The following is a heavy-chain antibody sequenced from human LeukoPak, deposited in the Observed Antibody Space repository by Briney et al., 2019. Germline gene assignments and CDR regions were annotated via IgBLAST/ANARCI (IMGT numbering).Heavy chain of an antibody. CDR2: ISSDANYI. V-gene: IGHV3-21*01. J-gene: IGHJ4*02. D-gene: IGHD2-2*01. CDR1: GFAFSSYS. Sequence: GGSLRLSCAASGFAFSSYSTNWVRQAPGKGLEWVSSISSDANYIYYADSVKGRFTISRDNAKNSLYLQMNSLKAEDTAVYYCASYGTSWRYYFVYWGQGTLVTVSS. CDR3: ASYGTSWRYYFVY.